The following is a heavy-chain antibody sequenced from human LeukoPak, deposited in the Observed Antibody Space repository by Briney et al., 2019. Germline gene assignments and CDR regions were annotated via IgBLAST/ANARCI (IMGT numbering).Heavy chain of an antibody. CDR2: IRSDGGTI. V-gene: IGHV3-74*01. CDR3: ARETTASGNFFDS. Sequence: AGGSLRLSCAASGFTFSNHWMHWVRQTPGKGLVWVSRIRSDGGTIDYADSVRGRFTISRDNAKNTLSLQMNSLRAEDTAVYYCARETTASGNFFDSWGQGTLVTVSS. J-gene: IGHJ4*02. D-gene: IGHD3-10*01. CDR1: GFTFSNHW.